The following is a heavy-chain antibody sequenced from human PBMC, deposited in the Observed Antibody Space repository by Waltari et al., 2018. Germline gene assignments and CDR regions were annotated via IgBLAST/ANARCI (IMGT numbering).Heavy chain of an antibody. V-gene: IGHV3-21*01. Sequence: EVQLVESGGGLVKPGGSLRLSCAASGFTFSSYSMNWVRQAPGKGLEWVSSISSSSSYIYYADSVKGRFTISRDNAKNSLYLQMNSLRAEDTAVYYCARGVRYDFWSGLYYMDVWGKGTTVTISS. CDR1: GFTFSSYS. CDR2: ISSSSSYI. J-gene: IGHJ6*03. CDR3: ARGVRYDFWSGLYYMDV. D-gene: IGHD3-3*01.